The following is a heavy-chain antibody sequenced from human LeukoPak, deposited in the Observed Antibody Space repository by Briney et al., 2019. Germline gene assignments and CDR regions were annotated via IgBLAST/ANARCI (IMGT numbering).Heavy chain of an antibody. V-gene: IGHV1-2*02. J-gene: IGHJ4*02. Sequence: ASVKVSCKASGYTFTGYYMHWVRQAPGQGLEWMGWINPNSGGTNYAQKFQGRVTMTRDTSISTAYMELSRLRSDDTAVYYCARSIAAAGHSDYWGQGTLVTVSS. CDR3: ARSIAAAGHSDY. D-gene: IGHD6-13*01. CDR1: GYTFTGYY. CDR2: INPNSGGT.